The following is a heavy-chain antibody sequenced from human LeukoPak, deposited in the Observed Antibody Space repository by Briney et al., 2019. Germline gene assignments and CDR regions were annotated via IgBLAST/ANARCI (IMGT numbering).Heavy chain of an antibody. J-gene: IGHJ4*02. CDR3: AKSGLNGFDY. D-gene: IGHD2-15*01. CDR1: GFTFSSYA. Sequence: GGSLRLSCAASGFTFSSYAMSWVRHAPGKGLEWVSTFSGSGGSTHYADSVKGRFTISRDNSKNALYLQMNSLRAEDTAVYYCAKSGLNGFDYWGQGTLVTVSS. CDR2: FSGSGGST. V-gene: IGHV3-23*01.